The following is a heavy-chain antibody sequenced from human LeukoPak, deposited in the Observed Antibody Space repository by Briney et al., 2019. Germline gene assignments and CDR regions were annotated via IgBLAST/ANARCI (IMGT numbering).Heavy chain of an antibody. CDR3: ARHAISVVVVPAAMWIGDWFDP. V-gene: IGHV4-39*01. CDR1: GGSISSSSYY. D-gene: IGHD2-2*01. CDR2: IYYSGST. J-gene: IGHJ5*02. Sequence: SETLSLTCTVSGGSISSSSYYWGWIRQPPGKGLEWLGSIYYSGSTYSNPSLKSRVTISVDTSKNQFSLKLSSVTAADTAVYYCARHAISVVVVPAAMWIGDWFDPWGQGTLVTVSS.